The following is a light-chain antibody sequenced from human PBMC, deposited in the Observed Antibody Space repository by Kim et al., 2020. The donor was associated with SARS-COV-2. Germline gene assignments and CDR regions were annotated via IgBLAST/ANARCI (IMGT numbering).Light chain of an antibody. V-gene: IGKV1-27*01. CDR2: AGS. CDR3: QKYNSAPRT. J-gene: IGKJ1*01. Sequence: ASVGDRVTITCRASQGISNYLAWYQQKPGKVPKLLIYAGSSLQSGVPSRFSGSRSGTSFTLTISSLQPEDVAIYYCQKYNSAPRTFGQGTQVDIK. CDR1: QGISNY.